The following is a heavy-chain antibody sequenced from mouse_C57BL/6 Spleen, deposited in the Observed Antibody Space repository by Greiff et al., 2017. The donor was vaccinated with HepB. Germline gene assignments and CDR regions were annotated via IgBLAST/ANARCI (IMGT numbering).Heavy chain of an antibody. CDR1: GYSFTGYY. V-gene: IGHV1-42*01. Sequence: EVQLQQSGPELVKPGASVKISCKASGYSFTGYYMNWVKQSPEKSLEWIGEINPSTGGTTYNQKFKAKATLTVDKSSSTAYMQLKSLTSEDSAVYYCAGYDVNYFDYWGQGTTLTVSS. D-gene: IGHD2-14*01. CDR3: AGYDVNYFDY. J-gene: IGHJ2*01. CDR2: INPSTGGT.